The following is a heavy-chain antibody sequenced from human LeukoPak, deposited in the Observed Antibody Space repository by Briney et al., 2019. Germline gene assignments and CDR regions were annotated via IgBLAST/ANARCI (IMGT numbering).Heavy chain of an antibody. CDR2: IDWDDDK. CDR1: GFSLSTSGMC. D-gene: IGHD6-19*01. V-gene: IGHV2-70*11. Sequence: SGPALVKPTQTLTLTCTFSGFSLSTSGMCVSWIRQPPGKALEWLARIDWDDDKYYSTSLKIRLTISKDTSKNQVVLTMTNMDPVDTATYYCARTVAYSSGWYRYFDYWGQGTLVTVSS. CDR3: ARTVAYSSGWYRYFDY. J-gene: IGHJ4*02.